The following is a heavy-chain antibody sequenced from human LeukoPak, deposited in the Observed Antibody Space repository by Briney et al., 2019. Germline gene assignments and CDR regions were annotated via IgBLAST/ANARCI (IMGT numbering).Heavy chain of an antibody. CDR1: GFTVSTYA. J-gene: IGHJ4*02. CDR2: ISGSGGST. Sequence: GGSLRLSCAASGFTVSTYAMSWVRQAPGKGLEWVSGISGSGGSTYYADSVKGRFTISRDNSKNTLYLQVNSLRAEDTAVYYCAKDQMVRGVKGYDYWGQGTLVTVSS. D-gene: IGHD3-10*01. V-gene: IGHV3-23*01. CDR3: AKDQMVRGVKGYDY.